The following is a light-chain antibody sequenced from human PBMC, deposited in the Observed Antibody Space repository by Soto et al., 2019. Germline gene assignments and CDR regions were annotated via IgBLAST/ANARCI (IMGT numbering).Light chain of an antibody. CDR1: SSDIGRYNI. CDR2: EGT. Sequence: QSALTQPASVSGSPGQSITISCTGTSSDIGRYNIVSWYQQHPGKAPKLMFCEGTKRPSGVSNRFSGPKSGNTASLTISGLQAEDEADYYCCSYAGSSTYVFGTGTKLTVL. V-gene: IGLV2-23*01. J-gene: IGLJ1*01. CDR3: CSYAGSSTYV.